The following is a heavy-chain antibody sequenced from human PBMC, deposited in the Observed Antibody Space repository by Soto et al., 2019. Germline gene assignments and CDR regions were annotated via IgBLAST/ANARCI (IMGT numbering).Heavy chain of an antibody. CDR3: ARVSWREKYGMDI. CDR2: ITFSGNTV. CDR1: GFTFSDSY. Sequence: GGSLRLSCAASGFTFSDSYMSWIRQAPGKGLEWISYITFSGNTVYYADSLKGRFTISRDNAKNSLYLQMNRLRAEDTAVYYCARVSWREKYGMDIWGQGTTVTVSS. V-gene: IGHV3-11*01. J-gene: IGHJ6*02.